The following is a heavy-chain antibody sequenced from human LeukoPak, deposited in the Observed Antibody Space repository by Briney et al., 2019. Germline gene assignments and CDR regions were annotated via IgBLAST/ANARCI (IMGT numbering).Heavy chain of an antibody. CDR1: GFTVSSNY. V-gene: IGHV3-11*04. J-gene: IGHJ4*02. CDR3: ARAPEGYCSGGSCYGYDY. D-gene: IGHD2-15*01. Sequence: GGSLRLSCAASGFTVSSNYMSWVRQAPGKGLEWVSYISSSGSTIYYADSVKGRFTVSRDNAKNSLYLQMNSLRAEDTAVYYCARAPEGYCSGGSCYGYDYWGQGTLVTVSS. CDR2: ISSSGSTI.